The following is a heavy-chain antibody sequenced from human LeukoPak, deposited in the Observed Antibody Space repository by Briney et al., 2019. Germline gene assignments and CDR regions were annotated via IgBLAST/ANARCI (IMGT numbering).Heavy chain of an antibody. Sequence: GGSLRLSCAASGFTFSSYSMNWARQAPGKGLEWVSSISSSSSYIYYADSVKGRFTISRDNAKNSLYLQMNSLRAEDTAVYYCASERGYSGYDNFDYWGQGTLVTVSS. CDR3: ASERGYSGYDNFDY. CDR2: ISSSSSYI. J-gene: IGHJ4*02. V-gene: IGHV3-21*01. D-gene: IGHD5-12*01. CDR1: GFTFSSYS.